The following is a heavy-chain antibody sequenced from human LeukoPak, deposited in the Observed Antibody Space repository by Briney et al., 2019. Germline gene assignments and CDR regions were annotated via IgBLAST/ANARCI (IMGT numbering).Heavy chain of an antibody. CDR1: GFTFSSYS. D-gene: IGHD4-17*01. Sequence: GGSLRLSCAASGFTFSSYSMNWVRQAPGKGLEWVSSISSSSSYIYYADSVKGRFTISRDNAKNSLYLQMNSLRAEDTAVYYCAKDPPLTTTVTYLMGDYWGRGTLVTVSS. CDR3: AKDPPLTTTVTYLMGDY. J-gene: IGHJ4*02. V-gene: IGHV3-21*01. CDR2: ISSSSSYI.